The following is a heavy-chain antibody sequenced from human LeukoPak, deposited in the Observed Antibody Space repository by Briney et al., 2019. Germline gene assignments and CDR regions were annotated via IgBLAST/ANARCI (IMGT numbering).Heavy chain of an antibody. V-gene: IGHV5-51*01. CDR3: ARLSVVGATISYSDY. D-gene: IGHD1-26*01. CDR1: SYTFTTYW. Sequence: GESLKISCKGSSYTFTTYWIGWVRQMLGKGLEWMWIIYPGDSDTRYSPSFQGQVTISADKSTSTAYLQWRSLKASDTAMYYCARLSVVGATISYSDYWGQGTLVTVSS. CDR2: IYPGDSDT. J-gene: IGHJ4*02.